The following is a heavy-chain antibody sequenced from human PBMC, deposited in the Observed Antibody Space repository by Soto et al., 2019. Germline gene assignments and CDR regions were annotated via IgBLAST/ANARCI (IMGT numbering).Heavy chain of an antibody. D-gene: IGHD6-13*01. Sequence: QVQLQESGPGLVKPSQTLSLTYTVSGGSISSGGYYWSWIRQHPGKGLEWIGYIYYSGSTYYNPSLKSRVXKSXDXCKNQFSLKLSSVTAADTAVYYCARDLSAAAGYFDYWGQGTLVTVSS. CDR1: GGSISSGGYY. CDR2: IYYSGST. CDR3: ARDLSAAAGYFDY. V-gene: IGHV4-31*03. J-gene: IGHJ4*02.